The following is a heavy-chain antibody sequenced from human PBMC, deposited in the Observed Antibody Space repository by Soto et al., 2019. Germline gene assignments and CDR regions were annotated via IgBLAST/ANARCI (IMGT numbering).Heavy chain of an antibody. D-gene: IGHD6-19*01. CDR1: GYTFTSYG. Sequence: QVQLLQSGAEVKKPGASVKVSCKASGYTFTSYGISWVRQAPGQGLEWMGWISADNGNTNYAQKLQGRVTMTTATSTSTAYMELRSLRSDDTAVYYCERAEGYSSGCYTSGPDYWCQEPVVTVSS. V-gene: IGHV1-18*01. J-gene: IGHJ4*02. CDR2: ISADNGNT. CDR3: ERAEGYSSGCYTSGPDY.